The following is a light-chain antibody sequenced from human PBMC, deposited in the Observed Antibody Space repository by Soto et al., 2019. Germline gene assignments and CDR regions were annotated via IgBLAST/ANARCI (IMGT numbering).Light chain of an antibody. CDR1: QSVSSSY. CDR2: GAS. CDR3: QQYGSSRT. J-gene: IGKJ1*01. V-gene: IGKV3-20*01. Sequence: EIXXTQXXXXLSXXXGERXXXSXRASQSVSSSYLAWYQQKPGQAPRLLIYGASRRATGIPDRFSGSGSGTDFTLTISRLEPEDFAVYYCQQYGSSRTFGQGTKV.